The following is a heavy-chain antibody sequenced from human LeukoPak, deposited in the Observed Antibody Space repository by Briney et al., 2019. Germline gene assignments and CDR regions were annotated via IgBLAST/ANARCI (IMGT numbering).Heavy chain of an antibody. Sequence: SETLSLTCSVSGGSISSSKINYWAWIRQPPGKGLEWIGSMYYSGSTYYNPSLKGRGTISVDTSKNQFSLNLRSVTAADTAVYYCARLDYYDENPGAFDIWGQGTMVTVSS. D-gene: IGHD3-22*01. CDR2: MYYSGST. CDR1: GGSISSSKINY. CDR3: ARLDYYDENPGAFDI. J-gene: IGHJ3*02. V-gene: IGHV4-39*01.